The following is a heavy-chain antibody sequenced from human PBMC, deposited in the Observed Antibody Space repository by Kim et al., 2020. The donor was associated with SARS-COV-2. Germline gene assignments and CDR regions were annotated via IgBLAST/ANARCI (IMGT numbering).Heavy chain of an antibody. CDR1: GGSFSGYY. Sequence: SETLSLTCAVYGGSFSGYYWSWIRQPPGKGLEWIGEINHSGSTNYNPSLKSRVTISVDTSKNQFSLKLSSVTAAYTAVYYCARLSGTRDYWGQGTLVTVS. V-gene: IGHV4-34*01. J-gene: IGHJ4*02. CDR3: ARLSGTRDY. CDR2: INHSGST. D-gene: IGHD1-26*01.